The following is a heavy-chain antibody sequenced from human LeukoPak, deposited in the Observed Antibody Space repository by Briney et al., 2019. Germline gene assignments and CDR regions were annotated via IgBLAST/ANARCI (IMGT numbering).Heavy chain of an antibody. Sequence: SETLSLTCTVSGGSISSSSYYWGWIRQPPGKGLEWIGSIYHSGSTYYNPSLKSRVTISVDTSKNQFSLKLSSVTAADTAVYYCARDRGYSYGSDYWGQGTLVTVSS. CDR2: IYHSGST. CDR3: ARDRGYSYGSDY. V-gene: IGHV4-39*07. D-gene: IGHD5-18*01. J-gene: IGHJ4*02. CDR1: GGSISSSSYY.